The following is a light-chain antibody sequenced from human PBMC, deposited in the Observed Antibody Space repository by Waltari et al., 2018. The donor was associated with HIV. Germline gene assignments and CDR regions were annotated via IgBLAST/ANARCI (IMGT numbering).Light chain of an antibody. Sequence: QSVLTQPPSASGTLGQRVTISCSGRRSNIGSNTVNWYQQLPGTAPNLLIPDDNRRPSGVPARFSGSKSGTSASLAISGLQSEDEADYYCSAWDDNLNGLFGGGTRLTVL. J-gene: IGLJ2*01. CDR2: DDN. V-gene: IGLV1-44*01. CDR3: SAWDDNLNGL. CDR1: RSNIGSNT.